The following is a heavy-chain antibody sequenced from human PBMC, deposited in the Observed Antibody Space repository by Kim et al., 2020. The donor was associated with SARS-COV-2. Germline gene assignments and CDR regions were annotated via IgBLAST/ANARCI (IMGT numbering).Heavy chain of an antibody. J-gene: IGHJ4*01. Sequence: GGSLRLSCAASGFTFSRYGMHWVRQAPGKGLELVAVIWFDGRIESYSSSVKGRFTISLDNFKNTVYLQINSLRAADTGVYNCARDGGFGGFDIGTPFD. V-gene: IGHV3-33*01. CDR2: IWFDGRIE. CDR3: ARDGGFGGFDIGTPFD. CDR1: GFTFSRYG. D-gene: IGHD5-12*01.